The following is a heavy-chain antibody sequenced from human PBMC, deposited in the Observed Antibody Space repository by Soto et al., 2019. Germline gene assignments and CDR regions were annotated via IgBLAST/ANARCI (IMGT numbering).Heavy chain of an antibody. CDR2: IFPIFGTA. D-gene: IGHD2-2*01. CDR1: GGTFSSYA. V-gene: IGHV1-69*13. J-gene: IGHJ6*02. CDR3: AREAYCSSTSCYHLAPTYGMDV. Sequence: SVKVSCKASGGTFSSYAISWVRQAPGQGLEWMGGIFPIFGTANYAQKFQGRVTITADESTSTAYMELSSLRSEDTAVYYCAREAYCSSTSCYHLAPTYGMDVWGQGTTVTVS.